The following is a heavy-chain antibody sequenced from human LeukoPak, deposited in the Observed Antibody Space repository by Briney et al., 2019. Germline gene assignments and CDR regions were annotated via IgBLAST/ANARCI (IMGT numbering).Heavy chain of an antibody. Sequence: SETLSLTCTVSGGSISSSSYFWGWIRQPPEKGLEWIGSVFYTGDTYYSPSLKSRVTLSVDTSKNHFSLRLTSVTAADAAVYYCARVLRDGHNDLFDNWGQGTLVTVSS. CDR1: GGSISSSSYF. CDR3: ARVLRDGHNDLFDN. D-gene: IGHD5-24*01. V-gene: IGHV4-39*01. CDR2: VFYTGDT. J-gene: IGHJ3*02.